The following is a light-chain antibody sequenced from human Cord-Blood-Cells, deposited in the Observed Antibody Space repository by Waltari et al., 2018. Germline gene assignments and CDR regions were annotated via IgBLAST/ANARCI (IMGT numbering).Light chain of an antibody. CDR3: QQSYSTPPWS. V-gene: IGKV1-39*01. J-gene: IGKJ2*03. CDR1: KSIRCY. CDR2: AAS. Sequence: DIQMTQSPSSLSASVGDRVTIPCRARKSIRCYLIWYQQTTGQARKLLIYAASSLQSGVPSMVSGSGSGTDFTLTISSLQPEDFATYYCQQSYSTPPWSFGQGTKLEIK.